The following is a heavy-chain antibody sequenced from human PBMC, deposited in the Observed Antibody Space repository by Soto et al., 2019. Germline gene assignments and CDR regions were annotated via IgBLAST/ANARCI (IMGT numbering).Heavy chain of an antibody. CDR3: ASYNWNPLRIFTGYC. CDR1: GFTFSSYE. D-gene: IGHD1-20*01. V-gene: IGHV3-48*03. CDR2: SSSSGSTI. J-gene: IGHJ4*02. Sequence: TGGSLRLSCAASGFTFSSYEMNWVRQAPGKGLEWVSYSSSSGSTIYYADSVKGRFTISRDNAKNSLYLQMNSLRAEDTAVYYCASYNWNPLRIFTGYCWGQGTLVTVS.